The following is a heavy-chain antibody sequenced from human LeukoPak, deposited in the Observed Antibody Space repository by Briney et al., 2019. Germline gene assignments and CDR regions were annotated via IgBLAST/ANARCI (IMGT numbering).Heavy chain of an antibody. J-gene: IGHJ4*02. Sequence: GGSLRLSCAASGFTFTNAWMSWVRQAPGKGLEWVGRIKSKTDGGTTEYAVPVKGRFTISRDDSKNTLYLQMNSLITGDTAVYFCTAEYYGSLNYWGQGTLVTVSS. V-gene: IGHV3-15*01. CDR3: TAEYYGSLNY. CDR1: GFTFTNAW. CDR2: IKSKTDGGTT. D-gene: IGHD3-10*01.